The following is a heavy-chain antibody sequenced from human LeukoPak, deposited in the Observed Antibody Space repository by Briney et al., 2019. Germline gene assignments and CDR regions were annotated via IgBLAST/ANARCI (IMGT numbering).Heavy chain of an antibody. D-gene: IGHD4-17*01. Sequence: TTGGSLRLSCAASGFTFSDYYMSWIRQAPGKGLEWVSSISSSSSYIYYADSVKGRFTISRDNAKNSLYLQMNSLRAEDTAVYYCARDDYGDYMADYWGQGTLVTVSS. CDR1: GFTFSDYY. J-gene: IGHJ4*02. V-gene: IGHV3-11*06. CDR3: ARDDYGDYMADY. CDR2: ISSSSSYI.